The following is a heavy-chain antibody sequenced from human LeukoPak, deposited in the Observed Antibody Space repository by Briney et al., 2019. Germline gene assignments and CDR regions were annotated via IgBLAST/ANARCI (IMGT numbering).Heavy chain of an antibody. D-gene: IGHD2-2*01. Sequence: GASVKVSCKASGGTFSSYAISWVRQAPGQGLEWMGGIIPIFGTANYAQKFQGRVTITTDESTSTAYMELSSLRSEDTAVYYCARSVKRVVVPAAQGHWFDPWGQGTLVTVSS. CDR3: ARSVKRVVVPAAQGHWFDP. CDR1: GGTFSSYA. J-gene: IGHJ5*02. CDR2: IIPIFGTA. V-gene: IGHV1-69*05.